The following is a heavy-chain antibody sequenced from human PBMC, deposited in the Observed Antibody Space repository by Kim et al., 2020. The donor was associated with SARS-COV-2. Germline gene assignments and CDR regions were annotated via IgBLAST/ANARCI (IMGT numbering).Heavy chain of an antibody. CDR1: GFTFTKYG. J-gene: IGHJ4*02. Sequence: GGSLRLSCAASGFTFTKYGVHWVRQAPGRGLEWVAVMWNDGSKQLYADSVQGRFTVSRDTSKNTLYLQMNSLRAEDTAIYFCARDIGTSVDYWGQGTLVAVST. D-gene: IGHD6-13*01. V-gene: IGHV3-33*08. CDR2: MWNDGSKQ. CDR3: ARDIGTSVDY.